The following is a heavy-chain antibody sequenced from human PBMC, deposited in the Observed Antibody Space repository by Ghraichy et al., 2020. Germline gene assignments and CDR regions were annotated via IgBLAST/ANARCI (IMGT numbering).Heavy chain of an antibody. CDR1: GFTFSDYY. Sequence: GESLNISCAASGFTFSDYYMSWIRQAPGKGLEWVSYISSSGSTIYYADSVKGRFTISRDNAKNSLYLQMNSLRAEDTAVYYCARDQDGDEYYFDYWGQGTLVTVSS. V-gene: IGHV3-11*01. D-gene: IGHD4-17*01. CDR2: ISSSGSTI. CDR3: ARDQDGDEYYFDY. J-gene: IGHJ4*02.